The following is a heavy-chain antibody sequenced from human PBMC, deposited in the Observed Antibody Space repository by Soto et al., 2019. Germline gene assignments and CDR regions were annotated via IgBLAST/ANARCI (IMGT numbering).Heavy chain of an antibody. Sequence: GGSLRLSCAASGFTFSSYAMHWVRQAPGKGLEYVSAISSNGGSTYYANSVKGRFTISRDNSKNTLYLQMGSLRAEDMAVYYCARAEDLADAFDIWGQGTMVTVSS. CDR2: ISSNGGST. V-gene: IGHV3-64*01. CDR1: GFTFSSYA. CDR3: ARAEDLADAFDI. J-gene: IGHJ3*02.